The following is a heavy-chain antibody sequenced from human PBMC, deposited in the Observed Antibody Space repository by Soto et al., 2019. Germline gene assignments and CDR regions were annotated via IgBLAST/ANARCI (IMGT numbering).Heavy chain of an antibody. D-gene: IGHD2-8*01. J-gene: IGHJ4*02. CDR3: ARPYYTNGVGFFAY. Sequence: SETLSLTCTVSGGSISSSSYYWGWIRQPPGKGLEWIGSIYYSGSTYYNPSLKSRVTISVDTSKNQFSLKLSSVTAADTAVYYWARPYYTNGVGFFAYWARGTLVPVSS. V-gene: IGHV4-39*01. CDR1: GGSISSSSYY. CDR2: IYYSGST.